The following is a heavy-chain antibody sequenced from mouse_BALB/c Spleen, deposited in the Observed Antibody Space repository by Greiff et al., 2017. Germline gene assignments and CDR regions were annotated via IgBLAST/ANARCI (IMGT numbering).Heavy chain of an antibody. CDR3: TNYRYGGGFAY. Sequence: EVQRVESGGGLVQPGGSMKLSCVASGFTFSNYWMNWVRQSPEKGLEWVAEIRLKSNNYATHYAESVKGRFTISRDDSKSSVYLQMNNLRAEDTGIYYCTNYRYGGGFAYWGQGTLVTVSA. CDR2: IRLKSNNYAT. D-gene: IGHD2-14*01. J-gene: IGHJ3*01. CDR1: GFTFSNYW. V-gene: IGHV6-6*02.